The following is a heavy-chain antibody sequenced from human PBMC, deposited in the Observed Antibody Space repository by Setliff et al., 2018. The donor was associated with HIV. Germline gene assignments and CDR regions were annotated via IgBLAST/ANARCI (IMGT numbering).Heavy chain of an antibody. CDR2: IYYSGST. J-gene: IGHJ4*02. CDR1: GGSISSSSYY. Sequence: PSETLSLTCTVSGGSISSSSYYWGWIRQPPGKGLEWIGSIYYSGSTNYNPSLKSRVTMSVDTSKNQFSLKLSSVTATDTATYYCARHLAGDLDYWGQGQWSPSPQ. CDR3: ARHLAGDLDY. D-gene: IGHD7-27*01. V-gene: IGHV4-39*01.